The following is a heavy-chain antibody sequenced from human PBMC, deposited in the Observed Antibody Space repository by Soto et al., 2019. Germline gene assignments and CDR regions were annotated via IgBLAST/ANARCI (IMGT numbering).Heavy chain of an antibody. J-gene: IGHJ2*01. CDR3: ASFTTVSHWYFDL. Sequence: QVQLQESGPGLVKPSETLSLTCTVSGGSISSYYWSWIRQPPGKGLEWIGYIYYSGSTNYNPSLMSRVTISVDTSKNQFSLKLSSVTAADTAVYYCASFTTVSHWYFDLWGRGTLVTVSS. CDR2: IYYSGST. D-gene: IGHD4-17*01. CDR1: GGSISSYY. V-gene: IGHV4-59*08.